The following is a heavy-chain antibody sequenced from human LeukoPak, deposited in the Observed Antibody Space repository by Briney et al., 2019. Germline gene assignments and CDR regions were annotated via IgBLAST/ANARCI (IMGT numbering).Heavy chain of an antibody. CDR3: ARDRGYSGYDGLDY. CDR1: GFTFSNYA. D-gene: IGHD5-12*01. V-gene: IGHV3-30-3*01. CDR2: ISYDGSNK. J-gene: IGHJ4*02. Sequence: PAGSLRLSCAAPGFTFSNYAMHWVRQAPGKGLERVAVISYDGSNKYNADSVKGRFTISRDNSKNTLYLQMNSLRAEDTAVYYCARDRGYSGYDGLDYWGQGTLVAVSS.